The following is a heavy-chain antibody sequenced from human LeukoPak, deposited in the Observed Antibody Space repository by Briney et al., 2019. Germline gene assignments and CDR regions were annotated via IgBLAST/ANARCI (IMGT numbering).Heavy chain of an antibody. CDR2: ISDDGSNR. J-gene: IGHJ6*02. CDR1: GVTFSSYA. CDR3: ARDVYITMVRGVMAFDYYYGMDV. D-gene: IGHD3-10*01. V-gene: IGHV3-30-3*01. Sequence: GGSLILSCAASGVTFSSYAMHWVRQAPGQGREGLAVISDDGSNRYYADSVKGRFTISRDNSKNTLYLKMNSLRAEDTAVYYCARDVYITMVRGVMAFDYYYGMDVWGQGTTVTVSS.